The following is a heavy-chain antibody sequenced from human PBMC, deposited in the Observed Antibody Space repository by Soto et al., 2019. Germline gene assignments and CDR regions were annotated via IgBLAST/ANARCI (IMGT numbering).Heavy chain of an antibody. CDR3: ARGKSRDAYNPLGY. D-gene: IGHD1-1*01. V-gene: IGHV3-53*01. CDR1: GFSVSSYY. J-gene: IGHJ4*02. CDR2: IYSAGPT. Sequence: EVQLVQSGGGLIQPGGSLRLSCAASGFSVSSYYMSWVRQAPGRGLQWVSVIYSAGPTYYADSVKGRFTISRDESKNTLYFQMDNLRAEDTATYFCARGKSRDAYNPLGYWGPGTQVTVSS.